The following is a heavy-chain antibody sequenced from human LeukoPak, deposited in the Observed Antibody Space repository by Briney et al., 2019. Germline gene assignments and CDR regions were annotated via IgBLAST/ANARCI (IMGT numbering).Heavy chain of an antibody. D-gene: IGHD4-17*01. Sequence: ASVKGSCKASVYTFTGFHMHWVRQAPGQGLEWMGWIDSNSGGTSYAQTFQGRVTMTRDTSISTDYMELSEMRSDDTAVYHCARGGNIYGDYYFDYWGQGTLVTVSS. V-gene: IGHV1-2*02. CDR2: IDSNSGGT. CDR3: ARGGNIYGDYYFDY. CDR1: VYTFTGFH. J-gene: IGHJ4*02.